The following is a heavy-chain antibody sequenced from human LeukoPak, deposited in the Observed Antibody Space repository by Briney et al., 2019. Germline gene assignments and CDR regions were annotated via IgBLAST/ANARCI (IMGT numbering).Heavy chain of an antibody. CDR2: IYYSGST. V-gene: IGHV4-59*08. Sequence: SETLSLTCTVSGGSISSYYWSWIRQPPGKGLEWIGYIYYSGSTNYNPSLKSRVTISVDTSKNQFSLKLSSVTAADTAVYYCARHPPMVRGGGSDYWGQGTLVTVSS. D-gene: IGHD3-10*01. CDR1: GGSISSYY. J-gene: IGHJ4*02. CDR3: ARHPPMVRGGGSDY.